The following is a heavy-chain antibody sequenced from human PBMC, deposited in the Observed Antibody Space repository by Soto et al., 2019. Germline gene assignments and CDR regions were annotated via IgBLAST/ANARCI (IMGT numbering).Heavy chain of an antibody. J-gene: IGHJ4*02. CDR1: GFIFGDYW. V-gene: IGHV3-7*05. Sequence: GGSLRLSCAASGFIFGDYWMSWIRQAPGKGLEWVANTRQDGGEKNFVDSVKGRFIISRDNAKNSLYLQMNSLRAEDTAVYYCARHPSGSYYFDYWGLGTLVTVSS. D-gene: IGHD1-26*01. CDR3: ARHPSGSYYFDY. CDR2: TRQDGGEK.